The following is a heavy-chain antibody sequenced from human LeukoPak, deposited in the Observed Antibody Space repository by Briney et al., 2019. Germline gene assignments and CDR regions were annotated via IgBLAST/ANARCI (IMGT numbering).Heavy chain of an antibody. CDR1: GGSINNYY. Sequence: PAETLSLTCTASGGSINNYYRSWIRQPAGKGLQWIGCIHSTGNTHFNPSLESRITMSVDTSNNQFSLRLNSVTAADTAVYYCARLFRGSATFFDFWGLGTLVTVSS. D-gene: IGHD1-26*01. CDR3: ARLFRGSATFFDF. J-gene: IGHJ4*02. CDR2: IHSTGNT. V-gene: IGHV4-4*07.